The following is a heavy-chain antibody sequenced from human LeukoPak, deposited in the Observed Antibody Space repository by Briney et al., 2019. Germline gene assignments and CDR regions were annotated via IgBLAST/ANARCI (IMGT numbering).Heavy chain of an antibody. CDR3: TRGQFDDAFDI. J-gene: IGHJ3*02. Sequence: GGSLRLSCAASGFTVSNNFMTWVRQAPGKGLEWVSLIYSDGGTYYADSVKGRFTISRDNSKNTLYLQMNSLRAEDTAVYYCTRGQFDDAFDIWGQGTMVTVSS. D-gene: IGHD3-16*01. CDR1: GFTVSNNF. CDR2: IYSDGGT. V-gene: IGHV3-53*01.